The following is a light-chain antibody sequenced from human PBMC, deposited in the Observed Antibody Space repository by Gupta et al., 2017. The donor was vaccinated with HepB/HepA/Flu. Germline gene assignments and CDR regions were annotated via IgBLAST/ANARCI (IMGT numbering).Light chain of an antibody. V-gene: IGKV3-20*01. CDR3: QKYGSSPWT. J-gene: IGKJ1*01. CDR1: QSVSSSY. CDR2: GAS. Sequence: EIELTQSPGTLSLSPGERATLSCRASQSVSSSYLAWYQQKPGQAPRLLIYGASSRATGIPDRFSGSGSGTDFTLTISRLEPEDFAVYYCQKYGSSPWTFGQGTKVEIK.